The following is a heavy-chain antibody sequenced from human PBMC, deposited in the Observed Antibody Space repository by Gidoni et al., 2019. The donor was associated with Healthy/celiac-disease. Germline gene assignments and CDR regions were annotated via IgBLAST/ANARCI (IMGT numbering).Heavy chain of an antibody. V-gene: IGHV3-43*02. D-gene: IGHD1-26*01. CDR1: GFTFDDYA. CDR3: AGSSLLDY. CDR2: ISGDGGST. J-gene: IGHJ4*02. Sequence: EVQLVESGGGVVQPGGSLRLSCAASGFTFDDYAMHWVRQAPGKGLEWVSLISGDGGSTYYADSVKGRFTISRDNSKNSLYLQMNSLRTEDTALYYCAGSSLLDYWGQGTLVTVSS.